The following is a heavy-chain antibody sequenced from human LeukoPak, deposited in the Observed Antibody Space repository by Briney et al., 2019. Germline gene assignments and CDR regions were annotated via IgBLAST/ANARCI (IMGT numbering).Heavy chain of an antibody. Sequence: SETLSLTCAVYGGSFSGYYWSWIRQPPGKGLEWIGEINHSGSTNYNPSLKSRVTISVDTSKNQFSLKLSSVTAADTAVYYCARGLRDYGSGSYYKRYYYGMDVWGQGTTVTASS. J-gene: IGHJ6*02. CDR3: ARGLRDYGSGSYYKRYYYGMDV. CDR2: INHSGST. CDR1: GGSFSGYY. V-gene: IGHV4-34*01. D-gene: IGHD3-10*01.